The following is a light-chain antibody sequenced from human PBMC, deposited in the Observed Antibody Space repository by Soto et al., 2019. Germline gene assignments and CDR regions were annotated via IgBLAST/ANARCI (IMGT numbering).Light chain of an antibody. CDR3: QQYDGWTRT. V-gene: IGKV3-15*01. CDR2: GAS. Sequence: EIVMTQSPATLSVSPGERATLPCRASQSVSSNLAWYKQEHGQAPRLLIYGASTRASGIPDRVSGSGSGKEFTLTISRLQSEEVALFDGQQYDGWTRTFGQGTKVDIK. CDR1: QSVSSN. J-gene: IGKJ1*01.